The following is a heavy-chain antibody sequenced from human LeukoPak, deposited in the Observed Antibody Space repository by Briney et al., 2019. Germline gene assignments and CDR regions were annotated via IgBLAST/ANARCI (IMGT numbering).Heavy chain of an antibody. CDR3: ATVNYYDGSDTLDY. D-gene: IGHD3-22*01. CDR2: FDPEDGET. J-gene: IGHJ4*02. CDR1: GYTLTELS. V-gene: IGHV1-24*01. Sequence: ASVKVSCKVSGYTLTELSMHWVRQAPGKGLEWMGGFDPEDGETIYAQKFQGRVTMTEDTSTDTAYMELSSLRSEDTAVYYCATVNYYDGSDTLDYWGQGTLVTVSS.